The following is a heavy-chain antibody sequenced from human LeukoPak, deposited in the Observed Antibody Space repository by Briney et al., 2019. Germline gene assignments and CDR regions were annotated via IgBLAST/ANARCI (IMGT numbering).Heavy chain of an antibody. D-gene: IGHD3-22*01. Sequence: GGSLRLSCEASGFVFSDYSMNWVRQAPGKGLEWVAYVSNSGSSTYYADSVKGRFTIYRDNDKTSVYLQMNSLRAEDTAVYYCATSPAAWFYYESSDYYGARFDNWGQGTLVTVSS. CDR1: GFVFSDYS. CDR2: VSNSGSST. V-gene: IGHV3-48*01. J-gene: IGHJ4*02. CDR3: ATSPAAWFYYESSDYYGARFDN.